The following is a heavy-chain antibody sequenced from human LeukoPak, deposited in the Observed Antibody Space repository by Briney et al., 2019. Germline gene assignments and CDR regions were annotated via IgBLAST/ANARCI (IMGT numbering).Heavy chain of an antibody. D-gene: IGHD6-19*01. CDR1: GGSFSGYY. CDR2: INHSGST. J-gene: IGHJ4*02. V-gene: IGHV4-34*01. Sequence: KPSETLSLTCAVYGGSFSGYYWSWIRQPPGKGLEWIGEINHSGSTNYNPSLKSRVTISVDTSKDQFSLKLSSVTAADTAVYYCARAISVAASFDYWGQGTLVTVSS. CDR3: ARAISVAASFDY.